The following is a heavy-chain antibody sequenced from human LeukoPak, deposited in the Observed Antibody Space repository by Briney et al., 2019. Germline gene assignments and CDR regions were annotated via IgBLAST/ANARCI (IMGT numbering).Heavy chain of an antibody. J-gene: IGHJ4*02. D-gene: IGHD6-6*01. V-gene: IGHV4-61*01. CDR3: ASRSFERGLAARPRSGFDY. CDR2: VYFSGTS. CDR1: GGSVSSGTYY. Sequence: SETLSLTCSVSGGSVSSGTYYETWIRQPPGKGLEWIGHVYFSGTSSYNPSLKSRVTISADTSKNQFSLKLISVTAADTAVYYCASRSFERGLAARPRSGFDYWGQGTLVTVSS.